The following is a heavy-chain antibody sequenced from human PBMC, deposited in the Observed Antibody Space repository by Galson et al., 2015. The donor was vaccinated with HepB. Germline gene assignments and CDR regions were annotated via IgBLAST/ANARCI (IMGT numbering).Heavy chain of an antibody. V-gene: IGHV3-23*01. CDR3: AKTDSSDSPPAAY. Sequence: SLRLSCAASGFTFNKYAMIWFRQAQGTGLEWVSLISGSGAITYYADSVKGRFTISRDNSKNTLYLQMNSLTAEDAATYYCAKTDSSDSPPAAYWGQGTLVTVSS. CDR2: ISGSGAIT. J-gene: IGHJ4*02. CDR1: GFTFNKYA. D-gene: IGHD6-25*01.